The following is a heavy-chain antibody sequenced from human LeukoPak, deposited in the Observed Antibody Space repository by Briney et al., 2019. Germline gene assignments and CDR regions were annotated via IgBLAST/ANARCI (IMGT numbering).Heavy chain of an antibody. CDR1: GYTFTTYA. CDR3: ARGVGHRGSSWTYYYSGMDV. V-gene: IGHV7-4-1*02. D-gene: IGHD6-13*01. J-gene: IGHJ6*02. Sequence: ASVKVSCKASGYTFTTYAMNWVRQAPGQGLEWMGWINTNTGNPTYAQGFTGRFVFSLDTSVSTAYLQISSLKAEDTAVYYCARGVGHRGSSWTYYYSGMDVWGQGTTVTVSS. CDR2: INTNTGNP.